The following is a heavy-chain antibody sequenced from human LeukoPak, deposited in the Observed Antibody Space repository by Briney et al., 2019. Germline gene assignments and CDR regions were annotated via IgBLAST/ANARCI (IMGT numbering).Heavy chain of an antibody. CDR1: GFSLSTSGVG. D-gene: IGHD2-2*01. V-gene: IGHV2-5*01. CDR2: IYWNDDK. J-gene: IGHJ5*02. Sequence: SGPTLVKPPQTLTLTCTFSGFSLSTSGVGVGWIRQPQGKALEWLALIYWNDDKRYSPSLKSRLTITKDTSKNQVVLTMTNMDPVDTATYYCARAVSPGYCSSTSCLNWFDPWGQGTLVTVSS. CDR3: ARAVSPGYCSSTSCLNWFDP.